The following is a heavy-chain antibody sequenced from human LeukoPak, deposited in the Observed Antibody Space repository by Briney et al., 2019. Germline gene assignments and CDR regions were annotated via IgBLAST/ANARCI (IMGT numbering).Heavy chain of an antibody. CDR3: ARTNYYDNSGLDY. Sequence: SVKVSCKASGYTFTSYGISWVRQAPGQGLEWMGRIIPILGIAYYAQKFQGRVTITADKSTSTAYMELSSLRSEDTAVYYCARTNYYDNSGLDYWGQGTLVTVSS. CDR1: GYTFTSYG. J-gene: IGHJ4*02. CDR2: IIPILGIA. V-gene: IGHV1-69*04. D-gene: IGHD3-22*01.